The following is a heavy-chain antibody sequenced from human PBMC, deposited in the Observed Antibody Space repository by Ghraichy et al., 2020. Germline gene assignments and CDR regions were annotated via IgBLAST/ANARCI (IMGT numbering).Heavy chain of an antibody. CDR2: ITSRSSRI. CDR1: GFTLSNYG. CDR3: ARGSMVVRFYYYDGMDV. Sequence: GGSLRLSCVGSGFTLSNYGMNWVRQSPGKGLEWVSYITSRSSRIFYADSVKGRVTVSRDSAKNSLSLQMNSLRDEDTAVYYCARGSMVVRFYYYDGMDVWGQGTTVTVSS. D-gene: IGHD2-15*01. V-gene: IGHV3-48*02. J-gene: IGHJ6*02.